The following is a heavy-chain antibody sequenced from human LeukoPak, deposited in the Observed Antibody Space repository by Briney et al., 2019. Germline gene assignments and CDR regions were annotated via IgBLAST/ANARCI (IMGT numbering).Heavy chain of an antibody. V-gene: IGHV4-34*01. CDR2: INHSGST. D-gene: IGHD5-12*01. CDR3: ARDIVATIGTYYFGY. Sequence: PSETLSLTCAVYGGSFSGYYWSWIRQPPGKGLEWIGEINHSGSTNYNPSLKSRVTMSVDTSKNQFSLKLSSVTAADTAVYYCARDIVATIGTYYFGYWGQGTLVTVSS. CDR1: GGSFSGYY. J-gene: IGHJ4*02.